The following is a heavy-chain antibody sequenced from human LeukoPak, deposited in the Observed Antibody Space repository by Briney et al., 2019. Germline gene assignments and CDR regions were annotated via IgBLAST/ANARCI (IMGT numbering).Heavy chain of an antibody. J-gene: IGHJ4*02. V-gene: IGHV1-69*01. D-gene: IGHD2-21*02. Sequence: GSSVKVSCKASGGTFSSYAISWVRRAPGQGLEWMGGIIPIFGTANYAQKFQGRVTITADESTSTAYMELSSLRSEDTAVYYCARWAYCGGDCYYYFDYWGQGTLVTVSS. CDR2: IIPIFGTA. CDR3: ARWAYCGGDCYYYFDY. CDR1: GGTFSSYA.